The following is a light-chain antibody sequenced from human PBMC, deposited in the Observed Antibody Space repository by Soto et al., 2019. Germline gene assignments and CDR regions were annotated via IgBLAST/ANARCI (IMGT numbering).Light chain of an antibody. CDR3: CSYAGSSTWV. V-gene: IGLV2-23*01. CDR1: SSDVGSYNL. CDR2: EGS. Sequence: QSALTQPASVSGSPVQSITISCTGTSSDVGSYNLVSWYQQHPGKAPKLMIYEGSKRPSGVSNRFSGSKSGNTASLTISGLQAEDEADYYCCSYAGSSTWVFGGGTTVTVL. J-gene: IGLJ3*02.